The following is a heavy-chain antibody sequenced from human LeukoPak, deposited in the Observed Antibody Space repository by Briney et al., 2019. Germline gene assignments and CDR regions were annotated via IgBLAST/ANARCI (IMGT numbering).Heavy chain of an antibody. CDR1: TDSTNTYY. D-gene: IGHD1-1*01. J-gene: IGHJ4*02. V-gene: IGHV4-59*01. CDR2: IYQSGST. Sequence: SGTLSLTCSVSTDSTNTYYWSWIRQTPGQGLEWIGHIYQSGSTDYNPSFKSRVTISLDMSKKVFSLQLTSVTVADTAMYYCVRLRWKLLAPYFDHWGQGAFVIVSS. CDR3: VRLRWKLLAPYFDH.